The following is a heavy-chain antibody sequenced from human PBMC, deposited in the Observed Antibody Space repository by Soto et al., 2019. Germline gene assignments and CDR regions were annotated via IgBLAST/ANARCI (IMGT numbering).Heavy chain of an antibody. CDR3: AFPGRYISGWYGLWGY. J-gene: IGHJ4*02. D-gene: IGHD6-19*01. CDR2: IIPIFGTA. CDR1: RCTFRSYS. V-gene: IGHV1-69*13. Sequence: SVPVSCQASRCTFRSYSISWVRQAPGRGLEWMGGIIPIFGTANYAQKFQGRVTITADESTSTAYMELSSLRSEDTAVYYCAFPGRYISGWYGLWGYWGQGTRSPSPQ.